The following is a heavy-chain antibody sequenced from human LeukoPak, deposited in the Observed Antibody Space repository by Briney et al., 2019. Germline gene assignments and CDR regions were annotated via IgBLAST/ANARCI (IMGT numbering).Heavy chain of an antibody. D-gene: IGHD6-13*01. V-gene: IGHV1-18*01. CDR1: GYTFTSYG. CDR3: ARRAGAAADYYYYYMDV. Sequence: ASVKVSCKASGYTFTSYGISWVRQAPGQGLEWMGWISAYNGNTNYAQKLQGRVTMTTDTSTSTAYMELRSLRSDDTAVYYCARRAGAAADYYYYYMDVWGKGTTVTVSS. J-gene: IGHJ6*03. CDR2: ISAYNGNT.